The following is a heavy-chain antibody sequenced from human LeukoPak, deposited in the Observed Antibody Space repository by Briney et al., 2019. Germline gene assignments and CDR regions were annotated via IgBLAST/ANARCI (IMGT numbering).Heavy chain of an antibody. CDR1: GFTFSSCS. D-gene: IGHD3-10*01. CDR2: ISSSSSYI. V-gene: IGHV3-21*01. Sequence: GGSLRLSCAASGFTFSSCSMNWVRQAPGKGLEWVSSISSSSSYIYYADSVKDRFTISRDKAKNSLYLQMNSLRAEDTAVYYCARDSGSPAFDYWGQGTLVTVSS. CDR3: ARDSGSPAFDY. J-gene: IGHJ4*02.